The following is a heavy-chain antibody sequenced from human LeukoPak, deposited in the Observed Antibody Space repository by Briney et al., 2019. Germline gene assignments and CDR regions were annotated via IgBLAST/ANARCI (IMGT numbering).Heavy chain of an antibody. CDR1: GYSFASYW. Sequence: GESLKISRKGSGYSFASYWIGWVRQMPGKGLEWMGIIYPADSDTRYSPSFQGQVTISVDKSISTAYLQWSSLKASDTAMYYCARHTKYSSSSRVFEYWGQGTLVTVSS. D-gene: IGHD6-6*01. V-gene: IGHV5-51*01. CDR3: ARHTKYSSSSRVFEY. J-gene: IGHJ4*02. CDR2: IYPADSDT.